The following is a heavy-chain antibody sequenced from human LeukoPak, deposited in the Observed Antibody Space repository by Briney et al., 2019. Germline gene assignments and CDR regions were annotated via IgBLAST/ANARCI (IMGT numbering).Heavy chain of an antibody. CDR3: AKDGLYYDGSEHVYYFDS. D-gene: IGHD3-22*01. CDR1: GFTFSSYA. Sequence: GRSLRLSCAASGFTFSSYAMHWVRQAPGKGLEWVAVISYDGSNKYYADSVKGRFTISRDNSKNTLYLQMNSLRAEDTALYYCAKDGLYYDGSEHVYYFDSWGQGTLVTVSS. J-gene: IGHJ4*02. V-gene: IGHV3-30*04. CDR2: ISYDGSNK.